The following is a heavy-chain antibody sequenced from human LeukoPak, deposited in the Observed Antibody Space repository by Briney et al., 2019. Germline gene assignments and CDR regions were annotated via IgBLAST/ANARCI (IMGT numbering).Heavy chain of an antibody. V-gene: IGHV1-18*01. D-gene: IGHD3-3*01. CDR2: ISGYNGVT. CDR1: GYTFGSYY. Sequence: SVKVSCKASGYTFGSYYISWVRQAPGQGLEWLGWISGYNGVTNYAQRFQDRITMTVDKSMTTVYMELNSLRLDDTAVYYCARAHDFWSTKKGDYLDPWGQGTLVTVSS. J-gene: IGHJ5*02. CDR3: ARAHDFWSTKKGDYLDP.